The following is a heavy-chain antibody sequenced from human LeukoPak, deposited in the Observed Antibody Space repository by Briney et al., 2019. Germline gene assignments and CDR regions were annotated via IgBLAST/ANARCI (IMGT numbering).Heavy chain of an antibody. CDR3: ATQSITLVVVISPFDY. CDR2: IRYDGSNK. J-gene: IGHJ4*02. D-gene: IGHD3-22*01. V-gene: IGHV3-30*02. CDR1: GFTFSSYG. Sequence: GGSLRLSCAASGFTFSSYGMHWVRQAPGKGLEWVAFIRYDGSNKYYADSVKGRFTISRDNSKNTLYLQMNSLRAEDTAVYYCATQSITLVVVISPFDYWGQGTLVTVSS.